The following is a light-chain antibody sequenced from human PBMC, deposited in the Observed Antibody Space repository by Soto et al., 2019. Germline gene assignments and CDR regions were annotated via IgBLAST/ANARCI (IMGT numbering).Light chain of an antibody. V-gene: IGKV3-15*01. CDR1: QSVSSN. Sequence: EIVLTQSPGTLSLSPGERATLSCRASQSVSSNNLAWYQHKPGQSPRLLIYGGSARATGIPARFSGGGSGAEYTLTISSLQSEDFAVYYCQQYDKWPRTFGQGTKVDNK. CDR2: GGS. J-gene: IGKJ1*01. CDR3: QQYDKWPRT.